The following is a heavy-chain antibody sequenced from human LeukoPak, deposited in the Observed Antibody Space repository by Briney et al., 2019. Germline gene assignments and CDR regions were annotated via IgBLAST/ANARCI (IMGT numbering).Heavy chain of an antibody. V-gene: IGHV3-66*02. CDR3: ARGGGGNYRDY. CDR1: GFTVSSSY. CDR2: IYSGGTT. Sequence: GGSLRLSCAASGFTVSSSYMSWVRQAPGKGLEWVSVIYSGGTTYYADSVKGRFTISRDNSKNMLYLQMNSLRVEDTAVYYCARGGGGNYRDYWGQGTLVTVSS. D-gene: IGHD1-26*01. J-gene: IGHJ4*02.